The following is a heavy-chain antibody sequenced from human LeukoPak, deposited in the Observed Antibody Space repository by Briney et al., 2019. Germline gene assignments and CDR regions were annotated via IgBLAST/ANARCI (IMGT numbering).Heavy chain of an antibody. D-gene: IGHD2-15*01. Sequence: RPSETLSLTCTVSGGSISSSSYYWGWIRQPPGKGLEWIGSIYYSGSTYYNPSLKSRVTISVDTSKNQFSLKLSSVTAADTAVYYCARQSAASKYYFDYWGQGTLVTVSS. V-gene: IGHV4-39*01. CDR1: GGSISSSSYY. CDR2: IYYSGST. J-gene: IGHJ4*02. CDR3: ARQSAASKYYFDY.